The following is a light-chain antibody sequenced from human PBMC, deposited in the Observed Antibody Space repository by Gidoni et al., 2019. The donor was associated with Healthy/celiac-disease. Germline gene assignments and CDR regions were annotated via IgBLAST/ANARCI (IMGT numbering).Light chain of an antibody. V-gene: IGKV3-11*01. CDR3: QQRSNWPALT. Sequence: DIVLTQSLATLSLSPGERATLSCRTRQSVSSYLAWYQQKPGQAPRQLIYDASNRATGIQARFSGSESGTDLTLTISSIEPEDYAVYYCQQRSNWPALTFGGGTKVEIK. CDR2: DAS. J-gene: IGKJ4*01. CDR1: QSVSSY.